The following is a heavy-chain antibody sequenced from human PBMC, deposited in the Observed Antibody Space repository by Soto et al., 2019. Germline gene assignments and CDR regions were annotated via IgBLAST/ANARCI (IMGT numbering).Heavy chain of an antibody. J-gene: IGHJ4*02. CDR2: MNSDGTTI. CDR1: GFTFSSRW. D-gene: IGHD4-17*01. V-gene: IGHV3-74*01. Sequence: EVQLVESGGGLVQTGGSLRLSCAASGFTFSSRWMHWVRQAPGKGLVWVSRMNSDGTTITYADSVKGRFTISRDNAKNTLYLQMNSLRAEDTAVYYCARGTQTTVTTRLFDCWGQGTLVTVSS. CDR3: ARGTQTTVTTRLFDC.